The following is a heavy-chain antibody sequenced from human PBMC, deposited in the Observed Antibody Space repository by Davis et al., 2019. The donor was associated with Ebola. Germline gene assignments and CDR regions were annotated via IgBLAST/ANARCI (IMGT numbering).Heavy chain of an antibody. V-gene: IGHV3-23*01. CDR2: ISGSGGST. Sequence: GESLKISCAASGFTFRNYAMMWVRQAPGKGLEWVSAISGSGGSTYYADSVKGRFTISRDNSKNTLYLQMNSLRAEDTAVYYCAKEISSGGAFDIWGQGTMVTVSS. CDR3: AKEISSGGAFDI. J-gene: IGHJ3*02. CDR1: GFTFRNYA. D-gene: IGHD3-22*01.